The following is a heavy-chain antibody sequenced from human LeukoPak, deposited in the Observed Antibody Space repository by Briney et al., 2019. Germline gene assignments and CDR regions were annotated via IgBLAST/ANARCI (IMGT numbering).Heavy chain of an antibody. Sequence: SETLSLTCSVSGGSVSSNNYQWNWIRQPPGKGLEWIGDIYHSGSTNYNPSLKSRVTIPVDTSKNQFSLKLSSVTAADTAVYYCARSRYSSGWYQAVNWFDPWGQGTLVTVSS. D-gene: IGHD6-19*01. J-gene: IGHJ5*02. CDR1: GGSVSSNNYQ. CDR2: IYHSGST. V-gene: IGHV4-61*01. CDR3: ARSRYSSGWYQAVNWFDP.